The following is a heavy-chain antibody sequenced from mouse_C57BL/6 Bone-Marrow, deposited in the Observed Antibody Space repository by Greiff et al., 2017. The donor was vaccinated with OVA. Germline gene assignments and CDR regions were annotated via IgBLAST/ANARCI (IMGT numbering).Heavy chain of an antibody. CDR3: TSYGNFDY. J-gene: IGHJ2*01. CDR2: NDPENGDT. Sequence: VQLKQSGAELVRPGASVKLSCTASGFNIKDDYMHWVKQRPEQGLEWIGWNDPENGDTEYASKFQGKATITADTSSNTAYLPLSSLTSEDTAVYYCTSYGNFDYWGQGTTLTVSS. CDR1: GFNIKDDY. D-gene: IGHD2-1*01. V-gene: IGHV14-4*01.